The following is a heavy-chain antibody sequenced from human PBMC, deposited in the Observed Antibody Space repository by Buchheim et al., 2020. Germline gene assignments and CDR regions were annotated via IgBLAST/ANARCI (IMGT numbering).Heavy chain of an antibody. Sequence: VESGGGVVQPGRSLRLSCAASGFTFGKYAMHWVRQAPGKGLEWVTLISHDGNKEHYADSVKGRFTISRGNSNNTLYLQMNNLRPEDTALYYCAKDGTIGVVYLCGMDVWGRGTT. CDR1: GFTFGKYA. CDR3: AKDGTIGVVYLCGMDV. V-gene: IGHV3-30*18. J-gene: IGHJ6*02. D-gene: IGHD2-8*01. CDR2: ISHDGNKE.